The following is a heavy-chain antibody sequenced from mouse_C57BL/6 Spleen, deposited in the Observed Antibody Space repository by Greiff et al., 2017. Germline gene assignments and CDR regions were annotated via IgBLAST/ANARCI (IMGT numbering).Heavy chain of an antibody. CDR1: GYSFTSYY. CDR3: ARGGSNYEGFAY. Sequence: QVQLQQSGPELVKPGASVKISCKASGYSFTSYYIHWVKQRPGKGLAWIGWIYPGSGNTKYNEKFKGKATLTADTSSSTAYMQLSSLTSEDSAVYYCARGGSNYEGFAYWGQGTLVTVSA. CDR2: IYPGSGNT. V-gene: IGHV1-66*01. J-gene: IGHJ3*01. D-gene: IGHD2-5*01.